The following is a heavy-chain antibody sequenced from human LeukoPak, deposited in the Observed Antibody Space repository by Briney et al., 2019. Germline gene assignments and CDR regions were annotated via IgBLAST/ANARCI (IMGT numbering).Heavy chain of an antibody. CDR3: AKDGRIAVAGTLGGDWFDP. Sequence: GGSLRLSCAASGFTFSSYAMSWVRQAPGKGLEWVSAISGSGGSTYYADSVKGRSTTSRDNSKNTLYLQMNSLRAEDTAVYYCAKDGRIAVAGTLGGDWFDPWGQGTLVTVSS. CDR2: ISGSGGST. V-gene: IGHV3-23*01. J-gene: IGHJ5*02. D-gene: IGHD6-19*01. CDR1: GFTFSSYA.